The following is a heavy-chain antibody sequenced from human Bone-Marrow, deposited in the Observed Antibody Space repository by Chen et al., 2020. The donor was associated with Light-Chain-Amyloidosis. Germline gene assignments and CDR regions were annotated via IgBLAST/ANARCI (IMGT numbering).Heavy chain of an antibody. V-gene: IGHV4-59*01. D-gene: IGHD3-3*01. CDR3: ARGSRITIFGVAYPFDAFDG. CDR2: IYYSGST. J-gene: IGHJ3*01. Sequence: QVQLQESGPGLVKPSETLSLTCTVSGGSISSYYWSWIRQPPGKGLEWIGYIYYSGSTNYNPSLKSRVTISVDTSKNQFSLKLGSVTAADTAVYYCARGSRITIFGVAYPFDAFDGGGQGTMVTVSS. CDR1: GGSISSYY.